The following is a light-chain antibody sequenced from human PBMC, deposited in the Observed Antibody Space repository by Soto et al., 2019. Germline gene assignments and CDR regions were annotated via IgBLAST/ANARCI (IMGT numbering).Light chain of an antibody. CDR1: SSDVGGYNY. J-gene: IGLJ2*01. CDR2: DVS. CDR3: SSYISSSTYVV. V-gene: IGLV2-14*01. Sequence: QSVLTQPASVSGSPGQSITISCTGTSSDVGGYNYVSWYQQHPGKAPKLMIYDVSNRPSGVSNRFSGSKSGNTASLTISGLQAEDEADYYCSSYISSSTYVVFGGGTKVTVL.